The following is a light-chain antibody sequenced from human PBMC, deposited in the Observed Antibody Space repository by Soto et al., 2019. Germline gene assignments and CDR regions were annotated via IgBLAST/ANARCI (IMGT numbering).Light chain of an antibody. Sequence: ILMTQSPATLSVSPGERATLSCRASQSVDSNLAWYQQKPGQAPRLLIYGASTRATGISARFSGSGSGTEFTLTISSLKSEDFGVYYCQQYNNSWTFGQGTK. CDR3: QQYNNSWT. J-gene: IGKJ1*01. CDR1: QSVDSN. CDR2: GAS. V-gene: IGKV3-15*01.